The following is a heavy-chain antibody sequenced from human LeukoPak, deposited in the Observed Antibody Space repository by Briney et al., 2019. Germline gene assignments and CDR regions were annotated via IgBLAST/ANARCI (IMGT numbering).Heavy chain of an antibody. CDR2: ISSSSSYI. Sequence: GGSLRLSCAASGFTLSYNNMNWVRQAPGKGLEWVSSISSSSSYIYFADSVKGRFTVSRDNAKNSLYLQMNSLRAEDTAVYYCARDQGLVVVTAKDAFDIWGQGTMVTVSS. J-gene: IGHJ3*02. D-gene: IGHD2-21*02. CDR3: ARDQGLVVVTAKDAFDI. CDR1: GFTLSYNN. V-gene: IGHV3-21*01.